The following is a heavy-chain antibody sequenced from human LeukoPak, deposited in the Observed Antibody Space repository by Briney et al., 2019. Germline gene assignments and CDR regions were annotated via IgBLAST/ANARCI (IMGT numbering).Heavy chain of an antibody. CDR2: ISAYNGAT. D-gene: IGHD1-26*01. CDR3: ARVDLKWEQNTYAVSWFDP. J-gene: IGHJ5*02. Sequence: GASVKVSCKASGYTFTGYAVTWVRQAPGQGLEWMGWISAYNGATNSARNFQGRVTMTTDTSTSAAYMELRSLISDDTAVYFCARVDLKWEQNTYAVSWFDPWGQGTLVTVSS. CDR1: GYTFTGYA. V-gene: IGHV1-18*01.